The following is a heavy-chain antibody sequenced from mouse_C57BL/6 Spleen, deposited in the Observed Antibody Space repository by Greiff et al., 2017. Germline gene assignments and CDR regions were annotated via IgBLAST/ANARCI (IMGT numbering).Heavy chain of an antibody. V-gene: IGHV1-18*01. J-gene: IGHJ4*01. CDR2: INPNNGGT. CDR3: ARPYYSNDYYAMDY. D-gene: IGHD2-5*01. CDR1: GYTFTDYN. Sequence: EVQLQQSGPELVKPGASVKIPCKASGYTFTDYNMDWVKQSHGKSLEWIGDINPNNGGTIYNQKFKGKATLTVDKTSSTAYMELRSLTSEDTAVYYCARPYYSNDYYAMDYWGQGTSVTVSS.